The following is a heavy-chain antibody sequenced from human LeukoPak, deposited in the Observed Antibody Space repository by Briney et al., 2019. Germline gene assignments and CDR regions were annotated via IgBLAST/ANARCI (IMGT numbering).Heavy chain of an antibody. CDR2: INNIGGTS. J-gene: IGHJ4*02. V-gene: IGHV3-23*01. Sequence: GGSLRLSCAASGFTFSSYAMSWVRQAPGKGLEWVSTINNIGGTSYYADSVKGRFSISRDDSKNTLFLQLNSLRAEDTAVYYCAKATDYDYGDYIFDYWGQGTLVTVSS. CDR1: GFTFSSYA. D-gene: IGHD4-17*01. CDR3: AKATDYDYGDYIFDY.